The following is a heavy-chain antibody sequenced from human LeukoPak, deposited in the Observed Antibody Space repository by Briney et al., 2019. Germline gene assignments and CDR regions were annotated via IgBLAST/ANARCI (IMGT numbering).Heavy chain of an antibody. V-gene: IGHV4-39*01. CDR3: ARLAYDSSGYYQTRDAFDI. J-gene: IGHJ3*02. Sequence: PSETLSLTCTVSGGSISSSSYYWGWIRQPPGKGLEWIGSIYYSGSTYYNPSLKSRVTISVDTSKNQFSLKLSSVTAADTAVYYCARLAYDSSGYYQTRDAFDIWGQGTMVTVSS. CDR1: GGSISSSSYY. D-gene: IGHD3-22*01. CDR2: IYYSGST.